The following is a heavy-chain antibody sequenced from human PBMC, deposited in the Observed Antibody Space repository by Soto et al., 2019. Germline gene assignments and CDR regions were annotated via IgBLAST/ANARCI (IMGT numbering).Heavy chain of an antibody. CDR3: ARTQGDPQLAYYMDV. D-gene: IGHD3-16*01. CDR2: IYYSGST. CDR1: GGSISSYY. V-gene: IGHV4-59*01. J-gene: IGHJ6*03. Sequence: SETLSLTCTVSGGSISSYYWSWIRQPPGKGLEWIGYIYYSGSTNYNPSLKSRVTISVDTSKNQFSLKLSSVTAADTAVYYCARTQGDPQLAYYMDVWGKGTTVTVSS.